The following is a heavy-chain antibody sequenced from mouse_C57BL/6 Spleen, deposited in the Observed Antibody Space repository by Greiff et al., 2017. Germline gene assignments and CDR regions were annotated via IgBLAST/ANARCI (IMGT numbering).Heavy chain of an antibody. CDR2: ISSGGDYI. D-gene: IGHD2-1*01. Sequence: EVQRVESGEGLVKPGGSLKLSCAASGFTFSSYAMSWVRQTPEKRLEWVAYISSGGDYIYYADTVKGRFTISRDNARNTLYLQMSSLKSEDTAMYYCTREIYSYAMDYWGQGTSVTVSS. CDR3: TREIYSYAMDY. CDR1: GFTFSSYA. V-gene: IGHV5-9-1*02. J-gene: IGHJ4*01.